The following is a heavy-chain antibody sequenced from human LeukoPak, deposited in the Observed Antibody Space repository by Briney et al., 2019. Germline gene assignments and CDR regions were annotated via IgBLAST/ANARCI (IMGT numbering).Heavy chain of an antibody. CDR3: AKWGCTGGSCYPFAY. V-gene: IGHV3-30*02. J-gene: IGHJ4*02. Sequence: GGSLRLSCAASGFTFSSYGMHWVRQAPGKGLEWVAFIRYDGSNEYCADSVKGRFTISRDNSKNTLYLQMNSLRAEDTAVYYCAKWGCTGGSCYPFAYWGQGTLVTVSS. CDR2: IRYDGSNE. D-gene: IGHD2-15*01. CDR1: GFTFSSYG.